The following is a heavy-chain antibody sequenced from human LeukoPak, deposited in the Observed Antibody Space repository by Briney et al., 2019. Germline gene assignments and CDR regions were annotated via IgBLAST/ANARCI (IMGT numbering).Heavy chain of an antibody. CDR1: GFTFSSYG. D-gene: IGHD4-17*01. J-gene: IGHJ4*02. Sequence: GGSLRLSCAASGFTFSSYGMYWVRQAPGKVLEWVSYISFSGSDVHYADSVKGRFTISRDNSKSTLFLQMNSLRPEDTAVYYCAKPTAGSPTAAGLDYWGQGTLVTVSS. V-gene: IGHV3-30*02. CDR3: AKPTAGSPTAAGLDY. CDR2: ISFSGSDV.